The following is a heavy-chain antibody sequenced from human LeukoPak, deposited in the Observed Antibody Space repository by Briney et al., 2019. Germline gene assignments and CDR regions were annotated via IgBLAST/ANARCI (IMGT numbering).Heavy chain of an antibody. CDR3: ARAVAGESWFDP. D-gene: IGHD6-19*01. CDR2: ISGSGGST. CDR1: GFTFSSYA. J-gene: IGHJ5*02. V-gene: IGHV3-23*01. Sequence: GGSLRLSCAASGFTFSSYAMSWVRQAPGKGLEWVSAISGSGGSTYYADSVKGRFTISRDNAKNTLYLQMNSLRAEDTAVYYCARAVAGESWFDPWGQGTLVTVSS.